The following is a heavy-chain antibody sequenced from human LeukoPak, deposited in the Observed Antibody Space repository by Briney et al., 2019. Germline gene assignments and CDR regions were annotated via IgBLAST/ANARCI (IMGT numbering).Heavy chain of an antibody. J-gene: IGHJ4*02. Sequence: PGGSLRLSCAASGFTFDDYAMHWVRQAPGKGLEWVSLISWDGGSTYYADSVKGRFTISRDNSKNSLYLQMNSLRAEDTALYYCAKDRDSAPDYWGQGTLVTVSS. V-gene: IGHV3-43D*03. CDR1: GFTFDDYA. D-gene: IGHD1-26*01. CDR2: ISWDGGST. CDR3: AKDRDSAPDY.